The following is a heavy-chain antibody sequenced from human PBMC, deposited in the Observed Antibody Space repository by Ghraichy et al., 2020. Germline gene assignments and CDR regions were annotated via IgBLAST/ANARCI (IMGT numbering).Heavy chain of an antibody. Sequence: TLSLTCTVSGGSITSYYWSWIRQPPGKGLEWIGYIHYSGSTNYNPSLKSRVTISVDTSKNQFSLKLNSVTAADTAVYYCARAARTSFYFDNSAYYFDYWGQGTLVTVSS. CDR2: IHYSGST. D-gene: IGHD3-22*01. CDR1: GGSITSYY. CDR3: ARAARTSFYFDNSAYYFDY. J-gene: IGHJ4*02. V-gene: IGHV4-59*01.